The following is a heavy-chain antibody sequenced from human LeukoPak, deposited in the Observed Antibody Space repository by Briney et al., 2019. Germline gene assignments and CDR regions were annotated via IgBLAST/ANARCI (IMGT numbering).Heavy chain of an antibody. CDR2: INGSGDAT. V-gene: IGHV3-23*01. Sequence: GGSLRLSCAVSGFIFSHYTMTWVRQAPGKGLEWVSSINGSGDATLYADSVMGRFTISRDNAKNTVSLQMNNLRAEDTAVYYCARDQTPFDYWGQGTLVTVSS. CDR1: GFIFSHYT. CDR3: ARDQTPFDY. D-gene: IGHD4-23*01. J-gene: IGHJ4*02.